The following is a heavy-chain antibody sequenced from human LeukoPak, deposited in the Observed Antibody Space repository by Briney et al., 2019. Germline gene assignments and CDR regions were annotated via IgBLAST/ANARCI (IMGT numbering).Heavy chain of an antibody. D-gene: IGHD6-6*01. CDR3: ARASRSTSSEC. J-gene: IGHJ4*02. V-gene: IGHV3-7*01. Sequence: GESLSLFCATSGFTFSDSWMSWFRQAPGKGLEWVAITNQDGSVRFYVDSVKGRFTISRDNAKNSLYLYMNSLRVEDTAVYFCARASRSTSSECWGQGILVTVSS. CDR2: TNQDGSVR. CDR1: GFTFSDSW.